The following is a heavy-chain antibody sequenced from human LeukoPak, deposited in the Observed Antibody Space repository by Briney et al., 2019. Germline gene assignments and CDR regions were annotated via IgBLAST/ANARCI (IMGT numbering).Heavy chain of an antibody. Sequence: GRSLRLSCAASGFTFSSYGMHWVRQAPGKGLEWVAVISYDGSNKYYADSVKGRFTISRDNSKNTLYLQMNSLRAEDTAVYYCAKDLLVYANYYFDYWGQGTLVTVSS. J-gene: IGHJ4*02. D-gene: IGHD2-8*01. CDR1: GFTFSSYG. V-gene: IGHV3-30*18. CDR2: ISYDGSNK. CDR3: AKDLLVYANYYFDY.